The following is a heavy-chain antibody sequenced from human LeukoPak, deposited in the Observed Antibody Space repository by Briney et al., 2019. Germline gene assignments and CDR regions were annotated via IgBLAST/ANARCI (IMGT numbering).Heavy chain of an antibody. V-gene: IGHV5-51*01. J-gene: IGHJ6*03. CDR1: GYSFTSYW. Sequence: GESLKISCKGSGYSFTSYWIGWVRQMPGKGLEWMGIIYPGDSDTRYSPSFQGQVTISADKSISTAYLQWSSLKASDTAMYYCARVGGCSSTSCYHYYYYMDVWGKGTTVTVSS. CDR3: ARVGGCSSTSCYHYYYYMDV. D-gene: IGHD2-2*01. CDR2: IYPGDSDT.